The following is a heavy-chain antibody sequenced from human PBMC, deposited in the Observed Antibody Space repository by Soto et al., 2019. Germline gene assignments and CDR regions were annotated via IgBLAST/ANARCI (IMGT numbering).Heavy chain of an antibody. CDR1: GYTFTSYD. J-gene: IGHJ3*02. D-gene: IGHD6-13*01. CDR2: MNPNSGNT. CDR3: AGIAAAGTTAFDI. V-gene: IGHV1-8*01. Sequence: ASVKVSCKASGYTFTSYDINWVRQATGQGLAWMGWMNPNSGNTGYAQKFQGRVTMTRNTSISTAYMELSSLRSEDTAVYYCAGIAAAGTTAFDIWGQGTMVTVSS.